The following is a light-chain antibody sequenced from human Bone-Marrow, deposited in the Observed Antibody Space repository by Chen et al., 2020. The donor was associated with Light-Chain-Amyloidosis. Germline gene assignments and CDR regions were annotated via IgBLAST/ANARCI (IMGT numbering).Light chain of an antibody. CDR2: EVT. J-gene: IGLJ1*01. V-gene: IGLV2-14*01. CDR3: SSYTSTNTLV. CDR1: SSDVGGDNH. Sequence: QSALTQPASVSGSPGQSITISCTGTSSDVGGDNHVSWYQQHPDKAPKLMIYEVTNRPSWVPDRFSGSRSENTDSLTISELQTEDEDDYFCSSYTSTNTLVCGSGTRFTAL.